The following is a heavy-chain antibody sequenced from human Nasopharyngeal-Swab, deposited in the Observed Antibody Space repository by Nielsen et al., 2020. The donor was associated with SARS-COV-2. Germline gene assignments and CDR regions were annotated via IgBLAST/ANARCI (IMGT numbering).Heavy chain of an antibody. V-gene: IGHV3-30*18. D-gene: IGHD5-12*01. CDR3: AKGGYSGYDPLGMDV. Sequence: VRQAPGKGLEWVAVIPYDGSNKYYADSVKGRFTISRDNSKNTLYLQTNSLRAEDTAVYYCAKGGYSGYDPLGMDVWGQGTTVTVSS. J-gene: IGHJ6*02. CDR2: IPYDGSNK.